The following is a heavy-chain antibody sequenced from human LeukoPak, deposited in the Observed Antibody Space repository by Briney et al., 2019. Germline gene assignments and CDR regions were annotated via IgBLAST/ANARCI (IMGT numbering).Heavy chain of an antibody. CDR3: TWYYDILTGYYFDY. CDR1: GFTFSGSA. Sequence: PGGSLRLSCAASGFTFSGSAMHWVRQASGKGLKWVGRIRSKANSYATAYAASVKGRFTISRDDSKNTAYLQMNSLKTEDTAVYYCTWYYDILTGYYFDYWGQGTLVTVSS. J-gene: IGHJ4*02. V-gene: IGHV3-73*01. CDR2: IRSKANSYAT. D-gene: IGHD3-9*01.